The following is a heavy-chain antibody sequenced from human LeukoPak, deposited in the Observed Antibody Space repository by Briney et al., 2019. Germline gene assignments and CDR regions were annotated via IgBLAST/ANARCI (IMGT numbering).Heavy chain of an antibody. V-gene: IGHV3-33*01. D-gene: IGHD3-10*01. J-gene: IGHJ6*02. CDR3: ARDGIYGSGSFPYYYYGMDV. CDR1: GFTFSSYG. Sequence: GGPLRLSCAASGFTFSSYGMHWVRRAPGKGLEWVAVIWYDGSNKYYADSVKGRFTISRDNSKNTLYLQMNSLRAEDTAVYYCARDGIYGSGSFPYYYYGMDVWGQGTTVTVSS. CDR2: IWYDGSNK.